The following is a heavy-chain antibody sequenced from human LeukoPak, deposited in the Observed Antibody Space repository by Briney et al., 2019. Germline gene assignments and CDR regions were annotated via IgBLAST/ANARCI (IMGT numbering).Heavy chain of an antibody. CDR1: GDSISNYY. D-gene: IGHD3-10*01. V-gene: IGHV4-59*01. CDR3: ARGSSRGLGY. J-gene: IGHJ4*02. Sequence: SETLSLTCTVSGDSISNYYWSWIRQPPRKGLEWIGYISYSGSTNYNPSLKSRVTMLVDTSMNQFSLNLNSVTAADTAVYYCARGSSRGLGYWGQGTLVTVSS. CDR2: ISYSGST.